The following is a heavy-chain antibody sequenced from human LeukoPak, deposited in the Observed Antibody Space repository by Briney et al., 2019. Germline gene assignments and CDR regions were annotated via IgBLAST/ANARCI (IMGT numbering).Heavy chain of an antibody. CDR1: GYTFTSYG. V-gene: IGHV1-18*01. CDR2: ISAYNGNT. CDR3: ARVPFWSGYQSFDY. J-gene: IGHJ4*02. D-gene: IGHD3-3*01. Sequence: ASVKVFCKASGYTFTSYGISWVRQAPGQGLEWMGWISAYNGNTNYAQKLQGRVTMTTDTSTSTAYMELRSLRSDDTAVYYCARVPFWSGYQSFDYWGQGTLVTVSS.